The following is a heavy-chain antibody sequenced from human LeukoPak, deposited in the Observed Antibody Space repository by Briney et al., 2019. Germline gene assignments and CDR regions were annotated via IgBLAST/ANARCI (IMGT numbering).Heavy chain of an antibody. V-gene: IGHV3-23*01. J-gene: IGHJ4*02. CDR2: ISGGGGST. CDR1: GFTFNSYA. CDR3: ARDVFDY. Sequence: PGGSLRLSCAASGFTFNSYAVSWVGQAPGKGMEWVSNISGGGGSTYYADSVQGRFTISRDNSKNTLYLQVNSLRAEDTAVYYCARDVFDYWGQGTLVTVSS.